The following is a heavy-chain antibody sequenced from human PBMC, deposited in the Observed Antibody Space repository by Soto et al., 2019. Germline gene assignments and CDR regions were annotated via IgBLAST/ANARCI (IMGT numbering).Heavy chain of an antibody. CDR2: ISCNGLGT. J-gene: IGHJ6*03. Sequence: EVQLAESGGGLAQPGGSLRLSCAASGFTLSGYAMDWVRQAPGKGLEYVSGISCNGLGTYYANSVQGRFTISRDNSKNTVYLQMGSLRPEDMAVYYCARRARPDFYYMDVWGKGTTVTVSS. V-gene: IGHV3-64*01. CDR3: ARRARPDFYYMDV. CDR1: GFTLSGYA. D-gene: IGHD6-6*01.